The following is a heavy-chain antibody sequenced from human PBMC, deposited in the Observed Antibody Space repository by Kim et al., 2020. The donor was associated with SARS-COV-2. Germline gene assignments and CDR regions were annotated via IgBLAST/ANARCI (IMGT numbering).Heavy chain of an antibody. CDR1: GFTFSDNA. V-gene: IGHV3-7*01. CDR3: ASEYSGYDYEGN. Sequence: GGSLRLSCAASGFTFSDNAMSWVRRAPGKGLEWVANIKQDGSEKYYVDSVKGRFTISRDNAKNSLYLQMNSLRAEDTAVYYCASEYSGYDYEGNWGQGTLVTVSS. D-gene: IGHD5-12*01. CDR2: IKQDGSEK. J-gene: IGHJ4*02.